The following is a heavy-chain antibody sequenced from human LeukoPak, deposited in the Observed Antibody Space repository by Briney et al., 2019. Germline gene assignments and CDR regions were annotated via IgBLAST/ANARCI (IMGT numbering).Heavy chain of an antibody. CDR2: ISSSSSTI. D-gene: IGHD6-13*01. J-gene: IGHJ4*02. CDR1: GFTFSSYS. Sequence: PGGSLRLSCAASGFTFSSYSMNWVRQAPGKGLEWVSYISSSSSTIYYADSVRGRFTISRDNAKNSLYLQMNSLRAEDTAVYYCAISPGGSSLYPLNYFDYWGQGTLVTVPS. CDR3: AISPGGSSLYPLNYFDY. V-gene: IGHV3-48*01.